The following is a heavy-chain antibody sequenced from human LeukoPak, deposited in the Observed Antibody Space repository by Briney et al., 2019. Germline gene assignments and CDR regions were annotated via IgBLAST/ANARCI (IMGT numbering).Heavy chain of an antibody. V-gene: IGHV1-3*02. J-gene: IGHJ4*02. CDR1: GYTFTSYA. D-gene: IGHD3-9*01. Sequence: ASVKVSCKASGYTFTSYAMHWVRQAPGQRLEWMGWSNAGNGNTKYSQEFQGRVTITRDTSASTAYMELSSLRSEDTAVYYCARGWDYDISTGYYFSLSFDYWGQGTLVTVSS. CDR2: SNAGNGNT. CDR3: ARGWDYDISTGYYFSLSFDY.